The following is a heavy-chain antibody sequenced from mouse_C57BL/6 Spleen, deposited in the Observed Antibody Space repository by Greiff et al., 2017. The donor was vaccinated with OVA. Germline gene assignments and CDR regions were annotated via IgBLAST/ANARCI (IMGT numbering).Heavy chain of an antibody. CDR1: GYTFTSYG. CDR2: IYPRSGNT. J-gene: IGHJ4*01. Sequence: QVQLQQSGAELARPGASVKLSCKASGYTFTSYGISWVKQRTGQGLEWIGEIYPRSGNTYYNEKFKGKATLTAEKSSSTAYMELRSLTSEDSAVYFCARGAMDYWGQGTSVTVSS. CDR3: ARGAMDY. V-gene: IGHV1-81*01.